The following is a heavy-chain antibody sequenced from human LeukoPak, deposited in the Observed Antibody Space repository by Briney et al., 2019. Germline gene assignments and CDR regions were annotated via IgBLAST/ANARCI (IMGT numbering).Heavy chain of an antibody. J-gene: IGHJ5*02. V-gene: IGHV4-39*01. Sequence: SETLSLTCTVSGGSFSSSSYYWGWIRQPPGKGLEWIGSIYYSGSTYYNPSLKSRVTISVDTSKNQFSLKLSSVTAADTAVYYCARNLGAVAGTRWFDPWGQGTLVTVSS. D-gene: IGHD6-19*01. CDR1: GGSFSSSSYY. CDR3: ARNLGAVAGTRWFDP. CDR2: IYYSGST.